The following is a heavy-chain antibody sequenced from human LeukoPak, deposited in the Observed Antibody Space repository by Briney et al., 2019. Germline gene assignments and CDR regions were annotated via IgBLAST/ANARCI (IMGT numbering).Heavy chain of an antibody. Sequence: QPGGSLRLSCAASGFTFSSYAMSWVRQTPGKGLEWVSAISGSGGSTYYADSVKGRFTISRDNSKNTLYLQMNSLRAEDTAVYYCAKESRYYDFWSGLGYFDYWGQGTLVTVSS. CDR2: ISGSGGST. J-gene: IGHJ4*02. CDR1: GFTFSSYA. D-gene: IGHD3-3*01. V-gene: IGHV3-23*01. CDR3: AKESRYYDFWSGLGYFDY.